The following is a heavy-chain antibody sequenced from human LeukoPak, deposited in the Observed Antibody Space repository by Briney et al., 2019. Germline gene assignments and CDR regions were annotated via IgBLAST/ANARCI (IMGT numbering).Heavy chain of an antibody. CDR2: ISYYGSNK. J-gene: IGHJ6*02. CDR1: GFTFSSYA. V-gene: IGHV3-30-3*01. D-gene: IGHD2-8*01. CDR3: ARGVMRGDYYYYGMDV. Sequence: GGSLRLSCAASGFTFSSYAMHWVRQAPGKGLEWVAVISYYGSNKYYADSVKGRFTISRDNSKNTLYLQMNSLRAEDTAVYYCARGVMRGDYYYYGMDVWGQGTTVTVSS.